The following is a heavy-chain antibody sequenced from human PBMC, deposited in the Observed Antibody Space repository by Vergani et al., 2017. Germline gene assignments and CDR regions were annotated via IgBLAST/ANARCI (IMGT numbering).Heavy chain of an antibody. Sequence: EVDLVESGGGLAQPGGSLRLSCEASGITFWKFGMHWVRQGPGKGLEWVSGISWNSGAVDYADSVRGRFTISRDNAKNSLFLEMNSLRFEDTAVYYCAKAKAAAGSSPFDYWGQGTLVTVSS. CDR1: GITFWKFG. CDR3: AKAKAAAGSSPFDY. CDR2: ISWNSGAV. D-gene: IGHD6-13*01. J-gene: IGHJ4*02. V-gene: IGHV3-9*01.